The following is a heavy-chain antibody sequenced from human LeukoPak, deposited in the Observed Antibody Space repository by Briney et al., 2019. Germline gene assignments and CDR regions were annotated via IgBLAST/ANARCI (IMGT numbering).Heavy chain of an antibody. CDR3: VRSMSIAVSRNSNFDY. D-gene: IGHD6-19*01. CDR1: GFTFTNYW. V-gene: IGHV3-74*01. Sequence: GGSLRLSCAASGFTFTNYWMHWVRQAPGKGLVWVSLINKDGSVLIYADSVKGRVTISRDNARNTLYLQMNSLRAEDTAVYYCVRSMSIAVSRNSNFDYWGQGTLVTVSS. J-gene: IGHJ4*02. CDR2: INKDGSVL.